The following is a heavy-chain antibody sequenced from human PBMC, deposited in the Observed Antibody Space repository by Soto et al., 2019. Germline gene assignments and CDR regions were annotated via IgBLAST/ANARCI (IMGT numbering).Heavy chain of an antibody. Sequence: SETLSLTCTVSGGSISSGDYYWSWIRQPPGKGLGWIGSIYCSGSTYYNPSLKSRVTISVDTSKNQFSLKLSSVTAADTAVYYCARGSYYYDRSGYYHYWGQGALVTVSS. CDR3: ARGSYYYDRSGYYHY. V-gene: IGHV4-30-4*01. J-gene: IGHJ4*02. D-gene: IGHD3-22*01. CDR2: IYCSGST. CDR1: GGSISSGDYY.